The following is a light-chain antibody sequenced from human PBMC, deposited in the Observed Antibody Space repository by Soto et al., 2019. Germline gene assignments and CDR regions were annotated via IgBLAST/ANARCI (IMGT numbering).Light chain of an antibody. J-gene: IGKJ5*01. CDR3: QQYRTLPIT. V-gene: IGKV1-33*01. Sequence: DIQLTQSPSSLSVSVGDRVTITCQTSQDISTYLNWYQQKPGRAPKLLIYDASNLETGVASTFSGSGSGTHFTFTINSLQPEDVGTYYCQQYRTLPITFGQGTRLELK. CDR1: QDISTY. CDR2: DAS.